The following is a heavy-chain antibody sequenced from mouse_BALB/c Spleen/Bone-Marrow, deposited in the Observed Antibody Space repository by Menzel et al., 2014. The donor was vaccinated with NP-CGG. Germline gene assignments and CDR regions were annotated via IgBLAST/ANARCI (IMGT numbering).Heavy chain of an antibody. CDR2: IDPANGNT. CDR1: GFNIKDTY. D-gene: IGHD2-14*01. J-gene: IGHJ3*01. Sequence: VQLQQSGAELVKPGASVKLSCTASGFNIKDTYMHWVKQRPEQGLEWIGRIDPANGNTKYDPKFQGKATITADTSSNTAYLQLSSLTSEDTAVYYCATYYRYDRRFAYWGQGTRVTVSA. V-gene: IGHV14-3*02. CDR3: ATYYRYDRRFAY.